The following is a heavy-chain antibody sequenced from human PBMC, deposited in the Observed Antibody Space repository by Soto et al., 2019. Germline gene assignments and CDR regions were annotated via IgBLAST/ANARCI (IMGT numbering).Heavy chain of an antibody. CDR2: TSGGGGTT. V-gene: IGHV3-23*01. CDR3: AKDRTTAAGYYFDY. CDR1: GFTFSRYA. Sequence: LRLSCAASGFTFSRYAMNWVRQAPGKGLEWVSATSGGGGTTSYADSVKGRFTISRDNSKNTLYLQMNSLRAEDTAVYYCAKDRTTAAGYYFDYWGQGTLVTVSS. J-gene: IGHJ4*02. D-gene: IGHD6-13*01.